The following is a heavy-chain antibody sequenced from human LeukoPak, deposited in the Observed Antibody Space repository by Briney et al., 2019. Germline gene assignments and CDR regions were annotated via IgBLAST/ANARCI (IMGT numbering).Heavy chain of an antibody. CDR1: GFTFSSYG. J-gene: IGHJ6*02. Sequence: GGSLRLSCAASGFTFSSYGMHWVRQAPGKGLEWVAVISYDGSNKYYADSVRGRFTISRDNSKNTLYLQVNSLRAEDTAVYYCAKDRVYSGSYGVYYYYGMDVWGQGTTVTVSS. CDR3: AKDRVYSGSYGVYYYYGMDV. D-gene: IGHD1-26*01. V-gene: IGHV3-30*18. CDR2: ISYDGSNK.